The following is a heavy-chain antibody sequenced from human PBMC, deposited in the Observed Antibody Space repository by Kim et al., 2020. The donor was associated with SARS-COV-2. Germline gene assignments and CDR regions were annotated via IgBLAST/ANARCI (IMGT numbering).Heavy chain of an antibody. D-gene: IGHD2-2*01. Sequence: SETLSLTCTVSGGSISSSSYYWGWIRQPPGKGLEWIGSIYYSGSTYYNPSLKSRVTISVDTSKNQFSLKLSSVTAADTAVYYCASLSSTSYSYYYYYMDVWGKGTTVTVSS. CDR2: IYYSGST. J-gene: IGHJ6*03. CDR3: ASLSSTSYSYYYYYMDV. CDR1: GGSISSSSYY. V-gene: IGHV4-39*01.